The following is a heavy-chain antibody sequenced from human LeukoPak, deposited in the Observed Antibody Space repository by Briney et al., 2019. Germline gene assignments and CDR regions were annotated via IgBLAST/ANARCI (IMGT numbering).Heavy chain of an antibody. Sequence: GRSLRLSCAASGFTFSIYAMSWVRQAPGKGLEWLSAISGSGGSTYYADSGKGRFTISRDNSKNTLYLHMNSRRAEDTAKYYCAKHNGAAAGVPYYFDPWGQGTLVTVSS. CDR1: GFTFSIYA. J-gene: IGHJ4*02. CDR2: ISGSGGST. V-gene: IGHV3-23*01. D-gene: IGHD6-13*01. CDR3: AKHNGAAAGVPYYFDP.